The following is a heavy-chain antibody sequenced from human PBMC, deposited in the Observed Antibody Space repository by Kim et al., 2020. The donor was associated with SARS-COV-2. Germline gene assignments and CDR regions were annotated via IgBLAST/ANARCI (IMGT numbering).Heavy chain of an antibody. J-gene: IGHJ1*01. V-gene: IGHV1-69*04. CDR3: ARAYYSSGYYYPAEYFQH. D-gene: IGHD3-22*01. CDR1: GGTFSSYA. CDR2: IIPILGIA. Sequence: SVKVSCKASGGTFSSYAISWVRQAPGQGLEWMGRIIPILGIANYAQKFQGRVTITADKSTSTAYMELSSLRSEDTAVYYFARAYYSSGYYYPAEYFQHW.